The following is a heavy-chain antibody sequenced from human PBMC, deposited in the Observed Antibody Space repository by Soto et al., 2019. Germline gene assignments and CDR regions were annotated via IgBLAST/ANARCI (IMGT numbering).Heavy chain of an antibody. CDR2: IYYSGST. D-gene: IGHD3-3*01. Sequence: SETLSLTCTVSSGSMSCYYWNWIRQPPGKGLEWIGYIYYSGSTNYNPSLKSRVTISVDTSKNQFSLKLSSVTAADTAVYYCARAGDYDFWSGYSNDAFDIWGQGTMVTVSS. CDR1: SGSMSCYY. V-gene: IGHV4-59*01. J-gene: IGHJ3*02. CDR3: ARAGDYDFWSGYSNDAFDI.